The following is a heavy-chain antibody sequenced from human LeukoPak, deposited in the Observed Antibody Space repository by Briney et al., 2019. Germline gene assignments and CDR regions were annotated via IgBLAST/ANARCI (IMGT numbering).Heavy chain of an antibody. D-gene: IGHD2-15*01. V-gene: IGHV3-15*01. J-gene: IGHJ4*02. CDR3: STGGGTHDY. CDR1: GFTVSSNY. CDR2: IRSRSAGGTT. Sequence: GGSLRLSCAASGFTVSSNYMSWVRQAPGKGLEWVGRIRSRSAGGTTDYGAPVKGRFTISRDDSKNTLYLQMNSLKTEDTAVYYCSTGGGTHDYWGQGTLVTVSS.